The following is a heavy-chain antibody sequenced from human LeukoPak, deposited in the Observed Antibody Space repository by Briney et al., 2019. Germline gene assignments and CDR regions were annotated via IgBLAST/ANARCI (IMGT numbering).Heavy chain of an antibody. CDR3: AKQPPGGYYYESSGYYQYFQH. CDR1: GFTFSSYA. CDR2: ISGGASNT. V-gene: IGHV3-23*01. J-gene: IGHJ1*01. Sequence: GGSLRLSCAASGFTFSSYAINWVRQAPGKGLEWVSAISGGASNTYYADSVKGRFTISRDNSKNTLYLQMNSLRAEDTAVYYCAKQPPGGYYYESSGYYQYFQHWGQGTLVTVSS. D-gene: IGHD3-22*01.